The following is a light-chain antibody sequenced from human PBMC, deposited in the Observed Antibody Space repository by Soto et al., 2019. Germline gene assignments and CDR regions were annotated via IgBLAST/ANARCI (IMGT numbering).Light chain of an antibody. V-gene: IGKV3-11*01. Sequence: EIVLTQSPGALSLSPGEGATLSCRASQSLSSYLAWYQQKPGQAPRLLIYDASNRATGIPARFSGSGSGTDFTLTISSLEPEDFAVYYCQQRSNWPPEITFGQGTRLEIK. CDR2: DAS. J-gene: IGKJ5*01. CDR1: QSLSSY. CDR3: QQRSNWPPEIT.